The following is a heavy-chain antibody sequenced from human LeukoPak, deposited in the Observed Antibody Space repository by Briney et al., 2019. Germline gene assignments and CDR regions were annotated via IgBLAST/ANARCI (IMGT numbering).Heavy chain of an antibody. Sequence: SETLSLTCTVSGGSISSYHWSWIRQPPGKELEWIGYIYYSGSTNYNPSLKSRVTISVDTSKNQFSLRLSSVTAADTAVYYCANTHIAAPPFDYWGQGTLVTVSS. CDR3: ANTHIAAPPFDY. J-gene: IGHJ4*02. V-gene: IGHV4-59*08. CDR1: GGSISSYH. D-gene: IGHD6-6*01. CDR2: IYYSGST.